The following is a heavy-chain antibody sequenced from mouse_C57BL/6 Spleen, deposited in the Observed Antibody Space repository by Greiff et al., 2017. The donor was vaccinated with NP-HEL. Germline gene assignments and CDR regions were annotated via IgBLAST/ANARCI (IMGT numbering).Heavy chain of an antibody. D-gene: IGHD2-1*01. CDR2: ISGGGGNT. CDR3: AKGGKYGEGAMDY. CDR1: GFTFSSYT. J-gene: IGHJ4*01. Sequence: EVKLVESGGGLVKPGGSLKLSCAASGFTFSSYTMSWVRQTPEKRLEWVATISGGGGNTYYPDSVKGRFTISRDNAKNTLYLQLSSLRSEETGLYYCAKGGKYGEGAMDYWGQETSVTVSS. V-gene: IGHV5-9*01.